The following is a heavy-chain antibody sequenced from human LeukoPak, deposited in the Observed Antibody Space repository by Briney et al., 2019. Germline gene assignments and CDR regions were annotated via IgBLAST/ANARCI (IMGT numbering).Heavy chain of an antibody. J-gene: IGHJ4*02. CDR2: ISYDGSNK. D-gene: IGHD4-17*01. V-gene: IGHV3-30*04. CDR1: GFTFRSYA. Sequence: PGGSLRLSCAASGFTFRSYAMHWVRQAPGKGLEWVAVISYDGSNKYYADSVKGRFTISRDNAKNSLYLQMNSLRAEDTAVYYCARVGINDYGDYVDYYFDYWGQGTLVTVSS. CDR3: ARVGINDYGDYVDYYFDY.